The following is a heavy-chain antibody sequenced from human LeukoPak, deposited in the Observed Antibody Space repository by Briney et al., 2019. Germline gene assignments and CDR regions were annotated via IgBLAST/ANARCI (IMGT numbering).Heavy chain of an antibody. Sequence: RGSLRLSCAASGFTFSDYYMSRIRQAPGKELEWVSYISSSGSTIYYTDSVKGRFTISRDNAKNSLYLQMNSLRAEDTAVYYCAGEIVGASQFIWGQGTMVTVSS. CDR1: GFTFSDYY. D-gene: IGHD1-26*01. V-gene: IGHV3-11*01. CDR2: ISSSGSTI. J-gene: IGHJ3*02. CDR3: AGEIVGASQFI.